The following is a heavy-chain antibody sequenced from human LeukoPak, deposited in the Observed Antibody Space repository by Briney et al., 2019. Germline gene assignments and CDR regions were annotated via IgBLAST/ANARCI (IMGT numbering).Heavy chain of an antibody. D-gene: IGHD2-8*01. Sequence: PSETLSLTCTVSGGSISSYYWSWIRQPAGKGLEWIGRIYTSGSTNYNPSLKSRVTMSLDTSKNQFSLKLSSVTAADTAVYYCARVAKGCTNGVCYTEWFDPWGQGTLVTVSS. J-gene: IGHJ5*02. CDR2: IYTSGST. CDR1: GGSISSYY. V-gene: IGHV4-4*07. CDR3: ARVAKGCTNGVCYTEWFDP.